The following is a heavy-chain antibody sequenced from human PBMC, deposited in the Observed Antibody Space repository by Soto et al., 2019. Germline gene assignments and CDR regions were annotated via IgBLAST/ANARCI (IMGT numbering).Heavy chain of an antibody. CDR3: ARAPLGYCSSTSCYVSHFQH. V-gene: IGHV3-21*01. CDR2: ISSSSSYI. J-gene: IGHJ1*01. Sequence: GGSLGLSCAASGFTFSSYSMNWVRQAPGKGLEWVSSISSSSSYIYYADSVKGRFTISRDNAKNSLYLQMNSLRAEDTAVYYCARAPLGYCSSTSCYVSHFQHWGQGTLVTVSS. CDR1: GFTFSSYS. D-gene: IGHD2-2*01.